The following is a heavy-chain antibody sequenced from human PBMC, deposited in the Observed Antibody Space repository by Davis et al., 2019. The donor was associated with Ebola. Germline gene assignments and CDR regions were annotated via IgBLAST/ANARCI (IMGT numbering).Heavy chain of an antibody. CDR3: ARHVARWYLDY. CDR2: IYYSGST. J-gene: IGHJ4*02. V-gene: IGHV4-59*08. CDR1: GGSISRYY. D-gene: IGHD4-23*01. Sequence: PSETLSLTCNVSGGSISRYYWSWIRQPPGKGLEWIGYIYYSGSTNYNPSLKSRVTISVDTSKNQFSLKLSSVTAADTAVYYCARHVARWYLDYWGQGTLVTVSS.